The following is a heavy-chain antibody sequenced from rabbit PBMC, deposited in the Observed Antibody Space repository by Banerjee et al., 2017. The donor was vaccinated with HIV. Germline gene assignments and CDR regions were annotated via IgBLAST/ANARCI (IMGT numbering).Heavy chain of an antibody. Sequence: QSLEESGGDLVKPGASLTLTCTASGFSLGSSYYMSWVRQAPGKGLEWIGCISPGDGSTYYASWVNGRFSISRENTQNTLYLQLNSLTAADTATYFCARRDYDYGHYDLWGPGTLVTVS. J-gene: IGHJ4*01. CDR3: ARRDYDYGHYDL. CDR2: ISPGDGST. D-gene: IGHD2-1*01. CDR1: GFSLGSSYY. V-gene: IGHV1S40*01.